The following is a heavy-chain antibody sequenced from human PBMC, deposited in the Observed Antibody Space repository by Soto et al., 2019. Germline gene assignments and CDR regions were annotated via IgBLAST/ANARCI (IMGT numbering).Heavy chain of an antibody. Sequence: GGSLRLSCVASGFTLSRYGMHWVRQDPGKGLECVATILYDGNKNYYVDSVKGRFIISRDNSQNTLYLQINSLRVEDTAVYYCARIHSTVDGYLDYWGQGILVTVSS. CDR3: ARIHSTVDGYLDY. CDR2: ILYDGNKN. J-gene: IGHJ4*02. V-gene: IGHV3-33*01. D-gene: IGHD6-19*01. CDR1: GFTLSRYG.